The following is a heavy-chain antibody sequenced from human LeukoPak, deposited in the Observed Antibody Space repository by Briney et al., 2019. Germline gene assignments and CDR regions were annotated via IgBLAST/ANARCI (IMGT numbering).Heavy chain of an antibody. J-gene: IGHJ4*02. CDR2: IKQDGSEE. V-gene: IGHV3-7*01. CDR1: GFTFSSYS. CDR3: ARVAAGPPADFDY. Sequence: GGSLRLSCAASGFTFSSYSMNWVRQAPGKGLEWVASIKQDGSEEYYVDSVRGRFSISRGNAKNSLFLQLNSLRAEDTAVYYCARVAAGPPADFDYWGQGTLVTVSS. D-gene: IGHD6-13*01.